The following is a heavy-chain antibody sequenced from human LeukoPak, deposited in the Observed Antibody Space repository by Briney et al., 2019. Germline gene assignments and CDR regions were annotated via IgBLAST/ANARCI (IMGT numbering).Heavy chain of an antibody. V-gene: IGHV1-2*02. CDR3: ASTKPQWLVSGNEYYFDY. D-gene: IGHD6-19*01. J-gene: IGHJ4*02. Sequence: ASVKVSCKASGYTFTGYYMHWVRQAPGQGLEWMGWINPNSGGTNYAQKFQGRVTMTRDTSISTAYMELSSLRSEDTAVYYCASTKPQWLVSGNEYYFDYWGQGTLVTVSS. CDR2: INPNSGGT. CDR1: GYTFTGYY.